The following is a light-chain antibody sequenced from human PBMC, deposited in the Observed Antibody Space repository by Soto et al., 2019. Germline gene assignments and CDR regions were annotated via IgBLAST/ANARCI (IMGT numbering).Light chain of an antibody. CDR3: QQYDNYWT. J-gene: IGKJ1*01. Sequence: DIQMTQSPSTLSASVGDRVTITCRTSQSITSWLAWYQDRPGKAPKLVIYDASSLESGVPSRFSGSGSGTEFTLTISSLQPDDFATYYCQQYDNYWTFGQGTKVDIK. CDR2: DAS. V-gene: IGKV1-5*01. CDR1: QSITSW.